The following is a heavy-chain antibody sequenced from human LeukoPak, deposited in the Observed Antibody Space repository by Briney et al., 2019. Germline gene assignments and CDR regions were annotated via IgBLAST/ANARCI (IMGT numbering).Heavy chain of an antibody. V-gene: IGHV4-4*07. J-gene: IGHJ5*02. CDR3: AREKDYGDSRGLDP. CDR1: GGSISSYY. CDR2: INTSGNT. Sequence: SETLSLTCTVSGGSISSYYWSWIRQPAGKGLDWIGRINTSGNTNHNPSLKSRVTMSVDTTKNQVSLKLSSVTAAGTAVYYCAREKDYGDSRGLDPWGQGTLVTVSS. D-gene: IGHD4-17*01.